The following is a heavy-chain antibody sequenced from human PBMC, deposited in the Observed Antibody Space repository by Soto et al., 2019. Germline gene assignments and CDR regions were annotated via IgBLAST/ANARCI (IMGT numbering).Heavy chain of an antibody. J-gene: IGHJ5*02. CDR2: IIPILGIA. CDR1: GGTFSSYT. D-gene: IGHD1-1*01. V-gene: IGHV1-69*02. CDR3: ARGNGPWDWFVP. Sequence: QVQLVQSGAEVKKPGSSVKVSCKASGGTFSSYTISWVRQAPGQGLEWMGRIIPILGIANYAQKFQGRVTITADKSTSTAYMELSSLRSEDTAVYYCARGNGPWDWFVPGGQGTLVTVSS.